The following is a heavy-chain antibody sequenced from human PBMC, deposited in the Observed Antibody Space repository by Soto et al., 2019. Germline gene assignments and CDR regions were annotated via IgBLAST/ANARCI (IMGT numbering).Heavy chain of an antibody. CDR2: IYYSGST. CDR1: GGSISSYY. V-gene: IGHV4-59*01. J-gene: IGHJ6*02. Sequence: RASETLSLTCTVSGGSISSYYWSWIRQPPGKGLEWIAYIYYSGSTNYNPSLKSRVTLSIDTSKNHFSLKLSSVTAADTAVYYCARIAVPQAMDVWGQGTTVTVSS. D-gene: IGHD2-2*01. CDR3: ARIAVPQAMDV.